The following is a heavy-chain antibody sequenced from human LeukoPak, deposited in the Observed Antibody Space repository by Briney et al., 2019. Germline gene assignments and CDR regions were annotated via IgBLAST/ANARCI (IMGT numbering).Heavy chain of an antibody. Sequence: GGSLKLSCAAAGFTFSTYGMHWVRQGPGKGLEWVAVIWYDGSHQYYADSVKGRFTISRDNSKNTVDLQMDSLRVDDTAVYFCAKDKDTPATAQPQRGYFESWGQGTLVTVSS. V-gene: IGHV3-33*06. CDR3: AKDKDTPATAQPQRGYFES. CDR1: GFTFSTYG. D-gene: IGHD2-21*02. J-gene: IGHJ4*02. CDR2: IWYDGSHQ.